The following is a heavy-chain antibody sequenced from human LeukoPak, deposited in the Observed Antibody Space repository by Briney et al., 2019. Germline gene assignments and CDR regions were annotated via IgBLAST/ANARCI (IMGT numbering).Heavy chain of an antibody. CDR3: AKNRGAGSHFYYHMNV. Sequence: SGGSLRLSCAASGFTFSSYGMHWVRQAPGKGLEWVAYIRYDGSDKYYADSVKGRFTISRDNSKNMVYLQVNSLRADDTAVYYCAKNRGAGSHFYYHMNVWGKGTTVTVSS. CDR2: IRYDGSDK. V-gene: IGHV3-30*02. CDR1: GFTFSSYG. D-gene: IGHD1-26*01. J-gene: IGHJ6*03.